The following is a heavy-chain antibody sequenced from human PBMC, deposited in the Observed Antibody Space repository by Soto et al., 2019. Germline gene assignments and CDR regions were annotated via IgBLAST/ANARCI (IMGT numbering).Heavy chain of an antibody. V-gene: IGHV4-31*03. CDR1: GGSISSGGYY. J-gene: IGHJ4*02. CDR3: ARWPQLEPRFDY. D-gene: IGHD1-1*01. Sequence: SETLSLTCTVSGGSISSGGYYWSWIRQHPGKGLEWIGYIYYSGSTYYNPSLKSRVTITVDTSKNQFSLKLSSVTAADTAVYYCARWPQLEPRFDYWGQGTLVTVSS. CDR2: IYYSGST.